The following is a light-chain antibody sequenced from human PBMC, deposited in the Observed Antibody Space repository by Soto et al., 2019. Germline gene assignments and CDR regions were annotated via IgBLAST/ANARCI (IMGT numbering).Light chain of an antibody. CDR2: AAS. CDR1: QSVTNNY. CDR3: QQYGSSVRT. Sequence: EIVLTQSPGTLSLSPGERATLSCRASQSVTNNYVAWYQQKPGQTPRLLIYAASSRATGIPDRFSGSGSGTVFPLTISGLEPEDFAVYYCQQYGSSVRTFGQGTKVEMK. J-gene: IGKJ1*01. V-gene: IGKV3-20*01.